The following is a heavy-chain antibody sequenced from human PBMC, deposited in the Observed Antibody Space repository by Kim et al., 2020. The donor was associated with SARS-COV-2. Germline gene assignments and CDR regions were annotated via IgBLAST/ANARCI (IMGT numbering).Heavy chain of an antibody. V-gene: IGHV3-15*01. D-gene: IGHD6-19*01. Sequence: GGSLRLSCAASGFTFSNAWMSWVRQAPGKGLEWVGRIKSKTDGGTTDYAAPVKGRFTISRDDSKNTLYLQMNSLKTEDTAVYYCTTRDSGWSRYYYYGMDVWGQGTTVTVSS. J-gene: IGHJ6*02. CDR1: GFTFSNAW. CDR3: TTRDSGWSRYYYYGMDV. CDR2: IKSKTDGGTT.